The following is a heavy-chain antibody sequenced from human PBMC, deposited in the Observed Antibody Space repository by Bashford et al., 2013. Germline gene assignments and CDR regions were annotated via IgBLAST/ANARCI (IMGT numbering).Heavy chain of an antibody. CDR3: AHILHFWTLTQGRQYCFGS. D-gene: IGHD3/OR15-3a*01. J-gene: IGHJ4*02. V-gene: IGHV2-5*01. CDR2: IYWSDGK. Sequence: SGPTLVKPTQTLTLTCTFSGFSLSTTGVGVGWIRQPPGKALEWLALIYWSDGKGYNPSLNNRVTITKDTSKNQVVLTLTNVDPEDTATYYCAHILHFWTLTQGRQYCFGSVGQGTLVTVSS. CDR1: GFSLSTTGVG.